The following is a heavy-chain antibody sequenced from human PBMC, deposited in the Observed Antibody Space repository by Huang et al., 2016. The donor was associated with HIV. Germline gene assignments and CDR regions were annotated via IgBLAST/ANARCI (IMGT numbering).Heavy chain of an antibody. J-gene: IGHJ4*02. Sequence: QILLIESGGGVVQPGRSLRLSCAASGFTFSSYGMHWVRQAPGKGVEWVALISYDEDNKDYADSGRGRFTISRDKSKNTLYLQMNSLRIEDTAVYYCARGPIRFLAWLLNFDYWGQGALVTVSS. D-gene: IGHD3-3*01. CDR2: ISYDEDNK. V-gene: IGHV3-30*03. CDR1: GFTFSSYG. CDR3: ARGPIRFLAWLLNFDY.